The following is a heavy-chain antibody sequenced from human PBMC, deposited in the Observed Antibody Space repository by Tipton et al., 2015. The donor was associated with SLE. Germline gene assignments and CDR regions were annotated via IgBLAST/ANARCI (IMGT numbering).Heavy chain of an antibody. CDR1: GGTFSSYT. D-gene: IGHD1-7*01. V-gene: IGHV1-69*04. CDR2: IIPILGIA. Sequence: QSGAEVKKPGSSVKVSCKASGGTFSSYTISWVRQAPGQGLEWMGRIIPILGIANYAQKFQGRVTITADKSTSTAYMELSSLRSEDTAVYYCARDPYNWNYVEAFDIWGQGTIVTVSS. J-gene: IGHJ3*02. CDR3: ARDPYNWNYVEAFDI.